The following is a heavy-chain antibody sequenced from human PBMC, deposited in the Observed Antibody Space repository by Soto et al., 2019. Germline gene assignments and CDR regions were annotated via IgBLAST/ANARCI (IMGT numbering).Heavy chain of an antibody. V-gene: IGHV4-31*03. D-gene: IGHD2-21*02. Sequence: SETLSLTCTVSGGSISSGGYYWSWIRQHPGKGLEWIGYIYYSGSTYYNPSLKSRVTISVDTSKRQFSLNLSSLTAADTAVYYCARERSYGGNSGIDPWGQGTLVTVSS. CDR1: GGSISSGGYY. CDR2: IYYSGST. J-gene: IGHJ5*02. CDR3: ARERSYGGNSGIDP.